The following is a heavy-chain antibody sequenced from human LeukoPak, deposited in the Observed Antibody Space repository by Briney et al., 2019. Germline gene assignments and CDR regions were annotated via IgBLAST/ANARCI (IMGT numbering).Heavy chain of an antibody. CDR2: ISYDGSNK. J-gene: IGHJ4*02. D-gene: IGHD5-12*01. CDR3: AKVILAVDIVATPELGIDY. Sequence: GGSLRLSCAASGFTFSSYGMHWVRQAPGKGLEWVAVISYDGSNKYYADSVKGRFTISRDNSKNTLCLQMNSLRAEDTAVYYCAKVILAVDIVATPELGIDYWGQGTLVTVSS. CDR1: GFTFSSYG. V-gene: IGHV3-30*18.